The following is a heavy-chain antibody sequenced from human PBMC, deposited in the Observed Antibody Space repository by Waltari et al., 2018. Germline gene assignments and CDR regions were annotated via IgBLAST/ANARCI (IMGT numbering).Heavy chain of an antibody. V-gene: IGHV3-73*01. CDR2: IRGRNLNYAT. J-gene: IGHJ4*02. D-gene: IGHD2-2*01. Sequence: EVQLVESGGNLVQPGGSLKLSCAGSGFTFTDSSSIHWVRQAAGKGLEWLGQIRGRNLNYATADSASVMGRFSISRDDSENTAYLQMNSLETGDTAVYYCARQTISCHDYWGQGTLVTVSS. CDR1: GFTFTDSS. CDR3: ARQTISCHDY.